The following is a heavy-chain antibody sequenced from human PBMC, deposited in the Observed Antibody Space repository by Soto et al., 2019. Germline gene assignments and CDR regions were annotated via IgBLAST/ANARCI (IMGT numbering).Heavy chain of an antibody. CDR2: VYHAGNT. J-gene: IGHJ5*02. V-gene: IGHV4-59*01. CDR1: DASITSSY. CDR3: AREDKKAAPGTSTCRFDP. Sequence: SETLSLTCAISDASITSSYWTWIRQPPGMGLEWIGSVYHAGNTNYNPSLRSRVTMSVDTSKNQFSLRLTSVTTADTAVYFCAREDKKAAPGTSTCRFDPWGQGTLVTVSS. D-gene: IGHD6-13*01.